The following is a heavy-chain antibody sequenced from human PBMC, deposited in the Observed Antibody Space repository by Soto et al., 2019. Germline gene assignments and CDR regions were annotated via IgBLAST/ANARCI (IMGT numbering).Heavy chain of an antibody. Sequence: SETLSLTCAVSGGSISSSNWWSWVRQPPGKGLEWIGEIYHSGSTNYNPSLKSRVTISVDKSKNQFSLKLSSVTAADTAVYYCARVGVYSGSYYFDYWGQGTLVTVSS. CDR2: IYHSGST. V-gene: IGHV4-4*02. CDR3: ARVGVYSGSYYFDY. CDR1: GGSISSSNW. D-gene: IGHD1-26*01. J-gene: IGHJ4*02.